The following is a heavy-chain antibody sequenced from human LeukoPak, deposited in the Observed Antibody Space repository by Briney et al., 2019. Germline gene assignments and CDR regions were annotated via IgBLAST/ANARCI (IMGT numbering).Heavy chain of an antibody. J-gene: IGHJ5*02. Sequence: GGSLRLSRAASGFTFSNYWMHWVRQAPGKGLVWVSRINSDGTTTTYADSVKGRFTISRDNAKNTLYLQMNSLRVEDTAVYYCARDPHGYWWFDPWGQGTLVTVSS. CDR3: ARDPHGYWWFDP. CDR2: INSDGTTT. V-gene: IGHV3-74*01. CDR1: GFTFSNYW. D-gene: IGHD5-18*01.